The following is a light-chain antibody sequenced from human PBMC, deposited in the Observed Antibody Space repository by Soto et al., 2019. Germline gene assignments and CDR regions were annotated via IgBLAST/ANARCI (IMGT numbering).Light chain of an antibody. J-gene: IGKJ1*01. Sequence: DIQMTQSPSSLSASVRDRVTITCRASQDISNYLAWYQQQPGKVPKLLIYAASTLQSGVPSRFSGSGSGTDFTLTISRLQPEDVATYYCQKYDSAPWTFGQGTKVEIK. CDR1: QDISNY. CDR3: QKYDSAPWT. CDR2: AAS. V-gene: IGKV1-27*01.